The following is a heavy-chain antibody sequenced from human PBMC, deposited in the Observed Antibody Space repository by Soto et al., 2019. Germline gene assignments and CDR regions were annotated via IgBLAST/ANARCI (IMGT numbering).Heavy chain of an antibody. CDR2: IIPMFGTA. V-gene: IGHV1-69*13. Sequence: SVKVSCKPSGGTSSSYAISWVRQAPGQGLEWMGGIIPMFGTANYAQKFQGIVTITANECTSTAYMELSSLRSEDTAVYYWARGFVRRPPWYYYYGMDFWGQGATVTVS. CDR3: ARGFVRRPPWYYYYGMDF. J-gene: IGHJ6*02. D-gene: IGHD2-21*01. CDR1: GGTSSSYA.